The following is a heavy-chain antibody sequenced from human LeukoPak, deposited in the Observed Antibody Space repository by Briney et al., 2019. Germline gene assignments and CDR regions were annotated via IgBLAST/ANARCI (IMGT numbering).Heavy chain of an antibody. CDR1: GGTFSSYA. V-gene: IGHV1-69*04. CDR3: ARAIGTEYSSSSNRFGP. D-gene: IGHD6-13*01. Sequence: SVKVSCKASGGTFSSYAISWVRQAPGQGLEWMGRIIPILGIANYAQKFQDRVTITADKSTSTAYMELSSLRSEDTAVYYCARAIGTEYSSSSNRFGPLGQGNLGNRLL. J-gene: IGHJ5*02. CDR2: IIPILGIA.